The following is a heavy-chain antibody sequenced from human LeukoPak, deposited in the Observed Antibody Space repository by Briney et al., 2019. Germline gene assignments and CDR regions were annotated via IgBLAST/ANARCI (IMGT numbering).Heavy chain of an antibody. Sequence: PGGSLRLSCAASGFTFSSYSMNWVRQAPGKGLEWVSSISSSSYIYYADSVKGRFTISRDNAKNSLYLQMNSLRAEDTAVYYCARDEDASVVVAAATPFDYWGQGTLVTVFS. J-gene: IGHJ4*02. CDR3: ARDEDASVVVAAATPFDY. CDR1: GFTFSSYS. V-gene: IGHV3-21*01. D-gene: IGHD2-15*01. CDR2: ISSSSYI.